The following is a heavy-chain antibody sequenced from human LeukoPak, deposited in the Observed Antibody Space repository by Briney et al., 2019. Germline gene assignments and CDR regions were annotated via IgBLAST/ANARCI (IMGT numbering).Heavy chain of an antibody. CDR3: AREPPGIDDAFDI. Sequence: SETLSLTCTVSGGSIRNNAYYWTWIRQPPGKGLQWIGYIYYSGSTNYNPSLKSRVTLSVDTSKNQFSLKLNSVTAADTAVYFCAREPPGIDDAFDIWGQGTMVTVSS. CDR2: IYYSGST. CDR1: GGSIRNNAYY. V-gene: IGHV4-61*08. J-gene: IGHJ3*02. D-gene: IGHD2-15*01.